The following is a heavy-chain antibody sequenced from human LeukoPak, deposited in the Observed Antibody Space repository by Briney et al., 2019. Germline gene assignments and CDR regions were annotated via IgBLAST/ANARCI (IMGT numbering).Heavy chain of an antibody. J-gene: IGHJ4*02. CDR1: GGSISSYY. V-gene: IGHV4-59*01. CDR2: IYYSGST. Sequence: SETLSLTCTVSGGSISSYYWSWIRQPPGKGLEWIGYIYYSGSTNYNPSLKSRVTISVDTSKNQFSLKLSSVTAADTAVYYCAREYVGGWYSDWGQGTLVTVSS. D-gene: IGHD6-19*01. CDR3: AREYVGGWYSD.